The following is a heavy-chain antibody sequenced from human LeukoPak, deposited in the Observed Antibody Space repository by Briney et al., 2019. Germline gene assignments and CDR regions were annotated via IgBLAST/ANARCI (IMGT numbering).Heavy chain of an antibody. J-gene: IGHJ3*02. CDR1: GGTFSSYA. D-gene: IGHD2/OR15-2a*01. CDR3: ARGPRRGWGSSFLDAFDI. Sequence: ASVKVSCKASGGTFSSYAISWVRQAPGQGLEWMGRIIPIFGTANYAQKLHGRVTITTDESTSTAYMELSSLRSEDTAVYYCARGPRRGWGSSFLDAFDIWGQGTMVTVSS. V-gene: IGHV1-69*05. CDR2: IIPIFGTA.